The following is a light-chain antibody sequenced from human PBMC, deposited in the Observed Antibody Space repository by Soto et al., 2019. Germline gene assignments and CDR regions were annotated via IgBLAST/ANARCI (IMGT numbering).Light chain of an antibody. CDR1: QSVSSSY. V-gene: IGKV3-20*01. Sequence: EIVLTQSPGTLSLSPGERATLSCRASQSVSSSYLAWYQQKPGQAPRLLIYGASSRATGIPDRFSGGGSGTDCTLTISRLEPEDFAVYYCQQFVISLSSFTFGQGTKLEI. J-gene: IGKJ2*01. CDR2: GAS. CDR3: QQFVISLSSFT.